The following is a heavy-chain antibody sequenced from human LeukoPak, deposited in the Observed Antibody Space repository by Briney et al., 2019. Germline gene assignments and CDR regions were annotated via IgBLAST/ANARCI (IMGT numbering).Heavy chain of an antibody. CDR3: AELGITMIGGV. V-gene: IGHV3-48*03. J-gene: IGHJ6*04. CDR1: GFTFSSYE. Sequence: GGSLRLSCAASGFTFSSYEMNWVRQAPGKGLEWVTYISSSGSTIYYADSVKVRFTMSRDNAKNSLYLQMNSLRAEDTAVYYCAELGITMIGGVWGKGTTVTISS. CDR2: ISSSGSTI. D-gene: IGHD3-10*02.